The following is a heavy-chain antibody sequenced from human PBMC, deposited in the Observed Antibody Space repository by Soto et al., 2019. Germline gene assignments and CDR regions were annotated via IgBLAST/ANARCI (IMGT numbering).Heavy chain of an antibody. CDR2: ISGIGGST. J-gene: IGHJ4*02. D-gene: IGHD6-13*01. Sequence: PGGSLRLSCAVSGFTFTDYALSWVRQAPGKGLEWVATISGIGGSTYLADSVKGRLSISRDNSKNTVSLLMNSLRAEDTAVYFCARGSSGYISSWYYFDYWGRGTLVTVSS. CDR1: GFTFTDYA. V-gene: IGHV3-23*01. CDR3: ARGSSGYISSWYYFDY.